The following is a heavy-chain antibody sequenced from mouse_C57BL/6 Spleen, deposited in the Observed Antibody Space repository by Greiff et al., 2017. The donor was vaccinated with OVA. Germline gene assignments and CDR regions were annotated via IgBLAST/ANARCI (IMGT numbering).Heavy chain of an antibody. CDR3: AKRATGNYFDY. D-gene: IGHD3-1*01. Sequence: QVQLKQPGAELVKPGASVKLSCKASGYTFTSYWMQWVKQRPGQGLEWIGEIDPSDSYTNYNQKFKGKATLTVDTSSSTAYMQLSSLTSEDSAVYYCAKRATGNYFDYWGQGTTLTVSS. CDR1: GYTFTSYW. V-gene: IGHV1-50*01. J-gene: IGHJ2*01. CDR2: IDPSDSYT.